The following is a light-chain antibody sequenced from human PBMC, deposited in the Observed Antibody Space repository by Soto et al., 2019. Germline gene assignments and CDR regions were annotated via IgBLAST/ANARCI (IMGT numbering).Light chain of an antibody. V-gene: IGKV3-15*01. J-gene: IGKJ5*01. CDR1: QPVSTN. Sequence: EIVMTQYPATRSVSGGEGATVCCRASQPVSTNLAWYQQKPGQAPRLLIHGASTRATGIPARFSGSGSGTEFTLTISSLQSEDFAVYYCQQYNNWPPITFGQGTRLEI. CDR2: GAS. CDR3: QQYNNWPPIT.